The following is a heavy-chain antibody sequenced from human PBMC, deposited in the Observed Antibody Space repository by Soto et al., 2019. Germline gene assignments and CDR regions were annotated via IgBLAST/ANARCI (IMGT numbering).Heavy chain of an antibody. CDR2: ISSSSSYI. V-gene: IGHV3-21*01. CDR3: ARTPGWAAKPENWFDP. J-gene: IGHJ5*02. D-gene: IGHD1-26*01. Sequence: EVQLVESGGGLVKPGGSLRLSCAASGFTFSSYSMNWVRQAPGKGLEWGSSISSSSSYIYYADSVKGRFTISRDNAKNSLYLQMNSLRAEDTAVYYCARTPGWAAKPENWFDPWGQGTLVTVSS. CDR1: GFTFSSYS.